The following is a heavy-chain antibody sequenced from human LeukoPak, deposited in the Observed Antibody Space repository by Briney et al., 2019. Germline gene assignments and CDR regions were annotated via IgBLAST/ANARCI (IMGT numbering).Heavy chain of an antibody. CDR1: GGTFSSYS. CDR2: IITVVGTT. J-gene: IGHJ6*02. D-gene: IGHD6-13*01. Sequence: GASVKLSCKASGGTFSSYSISWVRQAPGQGLEWMGGIITVVGTTNYAQKFQGRVTITADDSTSTAYMELCSLRAEDTAVYYCARAPHRASSWYYYYYGMDVWGQGTTVTVSS. V-gene: IGHV1-69*01. CDR3: ARAPHRASSWYYYYYGMDV.